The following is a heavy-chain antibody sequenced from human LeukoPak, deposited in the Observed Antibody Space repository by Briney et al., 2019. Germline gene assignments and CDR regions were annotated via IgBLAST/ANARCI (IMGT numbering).Heavy chain of an antibody. D-gene: IGHD3-22*01. CDR2: IKQDGSEK. CDR1: GFTFSSYW. J-gene: IGHJ3*02. CDR3: AKDLSPDHYYDSSGYADAFDI. V-gene: IGHV3-7*01. Sequence: GGSPRLSCAASGFTFSSYWMSWVRQAPGKGLEWVANIKQDGSEKYYVDSVKGRFTISRDNSKNTLYLQMNSLRAEDTAVYYCAKDLSPDHYYDSSGYADAFDIWGQGTMVTVSS.